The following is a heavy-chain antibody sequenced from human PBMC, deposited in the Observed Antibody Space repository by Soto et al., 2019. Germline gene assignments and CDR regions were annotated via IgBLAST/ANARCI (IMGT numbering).Heavy chain of an antibody. CDR1: GGSISSYY. Sequence: SETLSLTCTVSGGSISSYYWSWIRQPPGKGLEWIGYIYYSGSTNYNPSLKSRVTISVDTSKNQFSLKLSSVTAADTAVYYCARDTIDYYDSSGPPTRWFEPWGQGTLVTVSS. V-gene: IGHV4-59*01. J-gene: IGHJ5*02. D-gene: IGHD3-22*01. CDR2: IYYSGST. CDR3: ARDTIDYYDSSGPPTRWFEP.